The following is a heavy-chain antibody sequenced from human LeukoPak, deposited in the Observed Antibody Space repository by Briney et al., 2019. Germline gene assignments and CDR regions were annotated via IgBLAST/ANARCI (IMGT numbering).Heavy chain of an antibody. Sequence: GGSLRLSCAASGSTFNSYSMNWVRQAPGKGLEWVSYISSSGFTIYYADSVKGRFTISRDNAKNSLYLQMNSLRAEDTAVFYCARDIAVATGYYYHYGMDVWGQGTTVTVSS. CDR1: GSTFNSYS. J-gene: IGHJ6*02. V-gene: IGHV3-48*01. CDR2: ISSSGFTI. D-gene: IGHD6-19*01. CDR3: ARDIAVATGYYYHYGMDV.